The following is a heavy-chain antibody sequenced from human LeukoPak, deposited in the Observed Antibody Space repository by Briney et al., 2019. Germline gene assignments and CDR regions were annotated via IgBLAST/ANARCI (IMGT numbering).Heavy chain of an antibody. CDR2: ISSSSSYI. D-gene: IGHD3-16*02. CDR1: GFTFSSYS. CDR3: ARSSGTTSPMITFGGVIVHYYFDY. V-gene: IGHV3-21*01. Sequence: GGSLRLSCAASGFTFSSYSMNWVRQAPGKGLEWVSSISSSSSYIYYADSVKGRFTISRDNAKNSLYLQMNSLRAEDTAVSYCARSSGTTSPMITFGGVIVHYYFDYWGQGTLVTVSS. J-gene: IGHJ4*02.